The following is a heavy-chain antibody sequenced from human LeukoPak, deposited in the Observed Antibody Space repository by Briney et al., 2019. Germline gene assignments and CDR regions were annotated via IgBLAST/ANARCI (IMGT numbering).Heavy chain of an antibody. CDR1: GGSISSYY. CDR2: IYTSGST. Sequence: PSETLSLTCTVSGGSISSYYWSWIRQPAGKGLEWIGRIYTSGSTNYNPSLKSRVTMSVDTSKNQFSLKLSSVTAADTAVYYCARVVFSLGFYYYYYMDVWGKGTTVTVSS. D-gene: IGHD3-9*01. CDR3: ARVVFSLGFYYYYYMDV. V-gene: IGHV4-4*07. J-gene: IGHJ6*03.